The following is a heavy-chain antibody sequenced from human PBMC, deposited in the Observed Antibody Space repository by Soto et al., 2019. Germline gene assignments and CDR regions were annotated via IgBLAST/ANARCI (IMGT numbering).Heavy chain of an antibody. CDR1: GFTFSNHI. CDR2: ISSDGSNR. D-gene: IGHD2-21*01. J-gene: IGHJ4*02. CDR3: ARDDDNGRECDLAY. Sequence: QVQLVESGGGVVQPGGSLRLSCAVSGFTFSNHIMHWVRQAPGKGLEWVALISSDGSNRYYADSVKGRFTTSRDNAKNPMYLQMNSLRVGDTAVYYGARDDDNGRECDLAYWGQGALVTVSS. V-gene: IGHV3-30-3*01.